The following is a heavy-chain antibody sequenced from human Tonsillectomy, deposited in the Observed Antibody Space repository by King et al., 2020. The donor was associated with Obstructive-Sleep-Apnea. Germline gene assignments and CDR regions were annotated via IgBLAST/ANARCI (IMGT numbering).Heavy chain of an antibody. Sequence: VQLVESGGGLVQPGGSLRLSCVVSGFVFDSYDMSWFRQAPGKGLDWVAHITSSSNSIYYAAAVKGRFTISRDNARNSVYLQMSSLRVEDTAVYYCASDPPGDRGLDHWGQGTLGTVFS. D-gene: IGHD3-10*01. V-gene: IGHV3-48*01. J-gene: IGHJ4*02. CDR2: ITSSSNSI. CDR3: ASDPPGDRGLDH. CDR1: GFVFDSYD.